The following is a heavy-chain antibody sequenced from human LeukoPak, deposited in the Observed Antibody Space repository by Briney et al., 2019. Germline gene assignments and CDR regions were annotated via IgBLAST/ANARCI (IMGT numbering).Heavy chain of an antibody. Sequence: PGRSLRLSCAASGFTFSSYGMHWVRQAPGKGLEWVAVIWYDGSNKYYADSVKGRFTISRDNSKNTLYLQMNSLRAEDTAVYYCARDMIYCSSTSCYPLYYYGMDGWGQGATVSVSS. J-gene: IGHJ6*02. V-gene: IGHV3-33*01. CDR1: GFTFSSYG. CDR3: ARDMIYCSSTSCYPLYYYGMDG. D-gene: IGHD2-2*01. CDR2: IWYDGSNK.